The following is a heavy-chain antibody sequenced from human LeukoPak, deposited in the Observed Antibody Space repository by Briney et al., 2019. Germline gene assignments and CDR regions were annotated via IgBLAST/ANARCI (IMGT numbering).Heavy chain of an antibody. CDR1: GYTFTGYY. CDR3: ARGSGYYKEDGWFDP. V-gene: IGHV1-2*06. D-gene: IGHD3-3*01. Sequence: ASVKVSCXASGYTFTGYYMHWVRQAPGQGLEWMGRINPNSGGTNYAQKFQGRVTMTRDTSISTAYMELSRLRSDDTAVYYCARGSGYYKEDGWFDPWGQGTLVTVSS. CDR2: INPNSGGT. J-gene: IGHJ5*02.